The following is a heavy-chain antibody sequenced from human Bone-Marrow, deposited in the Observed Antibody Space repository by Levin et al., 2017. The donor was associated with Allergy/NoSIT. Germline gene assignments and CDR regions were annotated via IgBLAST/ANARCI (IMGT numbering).Heavy chain of an antibody. V-gene: IGHV4-4*02. D-gene: IGHD6-19*01. CDR1: GDSITSNNW. CDR2: VFHAGTK. CDR3: ARGGFPDSGWYGRSDD. Sequence: SETLSLTCDVSGDSITSNNWWNWVRRPPGKGLEWIGEVFHAGTKKYNPSLETRVSISVDLSKNHFSLTLTDVTAADTAIYYCARGGFPDSGWYGRSDDWGQGMLVTVSS. J-gene: IGHJ4*02.